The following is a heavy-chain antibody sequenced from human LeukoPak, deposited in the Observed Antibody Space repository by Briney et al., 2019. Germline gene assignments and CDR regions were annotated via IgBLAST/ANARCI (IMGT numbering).Heavy chain of an antibody. CDR2: VSSGAGTI. CDR1: GFSFRSYE. Sequence: GGSLSLSCAASGFSFRSYEMNWVRQAPGKGLEWVSYVSSGAGTIYYADSVKGRFTISRDDAKNSVYLQMNNMRVEDTAVYYCARDAADSNFLNWFDPWGQGTLVIVSS. J-gene: IGHJ5*02. D-gene: IGHD4-11*01. CDR3: ARDAADSNFLNWFDP. V-gene: IGHV3-48*03.